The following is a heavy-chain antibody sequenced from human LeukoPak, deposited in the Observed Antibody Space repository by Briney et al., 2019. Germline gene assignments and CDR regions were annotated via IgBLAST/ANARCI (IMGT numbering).Heavy chain of an antibody. CDR3: ARPSESEDYFDY. Sequence: SVKVSCKASGGTFNSYAISWVRQAPGQGLEWMGRIIPILGIANYAQKFQGRVTITADKSTSTAYMELSSLRSEDTAVYYCARPSESEDYFDYWGQGTLVTVSS. V-gene: IGHV1-69*04. D-gene: IGHD2-15*01. CDR1: GGTFNSYA. CDR2: IIPILGIA. J-gene: IGHJ4*02.